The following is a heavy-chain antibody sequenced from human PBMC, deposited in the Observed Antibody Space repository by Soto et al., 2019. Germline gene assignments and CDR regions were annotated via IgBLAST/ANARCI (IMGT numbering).Heavy chain of an antibody. CDR2: IIPLFGTT. CDR3: XXAAIHGSSXYXXXXP. J-gene: IGHJ5*02. Sequence: QVQLVQSGSEVKMPGSSVKVSCKTSGGTFSRHAINWVRQAPGQGLGWMGGIIPLFGTTNYAQKFKGRVTISADESTSTAYMELSSLTSEDAXXXXXXXAAIHGSSXYXXXXPWGQ. D-gene: IGHD6-13*01. V-gene: IGHV1-69*01. CDR1: GGTFSRHA.